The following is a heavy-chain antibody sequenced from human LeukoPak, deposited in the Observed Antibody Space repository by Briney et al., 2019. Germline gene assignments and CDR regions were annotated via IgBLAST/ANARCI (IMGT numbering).Heavy chain of an antibody. V-gene: IGHV3-30*18. CDR2: ISYDGSNK. CDR3: AKDGYDSSGRLDY. J-gene: IGHJ4*02. D-gene: IGHD3-22*01. Sequence: GSLRLSCAASGFTFSSYGMHWVRQAPGKGLEWVAVISYDGSNKYYADSVKGRFTISRDNSKNTLYLQMNSLRAEDTAVYYCAKDGYDSSGRLDYWGQGTLVTVSS. CDR1: GFTFSSYG.